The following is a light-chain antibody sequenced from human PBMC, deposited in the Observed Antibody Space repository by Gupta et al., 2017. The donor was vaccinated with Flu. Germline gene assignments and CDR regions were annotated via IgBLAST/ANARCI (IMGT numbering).Light chain of an antibody. V-gene: IGKV1-39*01. CDR2: AAS. J-gene: IGKJ3*01. Sequence: DIQMTQSPSPLSASVEDTVTITCRTSQNIDNHLNWYQQKPGKAPKLLIYAASNLQGGVPSRFSGSGSGTDFTLTITSLQPEDFATYYCQQSYSARFSFGHGTRVDI. CDR1: QNIDNH. CDR3: QQSYSARFS.